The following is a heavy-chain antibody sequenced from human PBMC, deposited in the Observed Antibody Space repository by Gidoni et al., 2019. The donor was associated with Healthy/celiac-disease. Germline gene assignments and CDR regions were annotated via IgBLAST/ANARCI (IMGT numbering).Heavy chain of an antibody. CDR2: ISYDGSNK. J-gene: IGHJ4*02. Sequence: QVQLVESGGGVVQPGRSLRPSCAASGFTFSSYGIHWVRQAPGKGLEWVAVISYDGSNKYYADSVKGRFTISRDNSKNTLYLQMNSLRAEDTAVYYCAKLFSTYYDFWSGYPDVDYWGQGTLVTVSS. CDR1: GFTFSSYG. D-gene: IGHD3-3*01. V-gene: IGHV3-30*18. CDR3: AKLFSTYYDFWSGYPDVDY.